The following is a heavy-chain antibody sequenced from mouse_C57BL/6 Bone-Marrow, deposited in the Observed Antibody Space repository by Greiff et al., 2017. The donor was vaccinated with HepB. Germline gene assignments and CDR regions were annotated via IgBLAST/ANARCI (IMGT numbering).Heavy chain of an antibody. Sequence: QVQLQQSGPGLVQPSQSLSITCTVSGFSLTSYGVHWVRQSPGKGLEWLGVIWRGGSTDYNAAFMSRLSITKDNSKSQVFFKMHSLQADDTAIYYCDKRGLIWYFDVWGTGTTVTVSA. V-gene: IGHV2-5*01. CDR1: GFSLTSYG. CDR2: IWRGGST. D-gene: IGHD6-1*01. CDR3: DKRGLIWYFDV. J-gene: IGHJ1*03.